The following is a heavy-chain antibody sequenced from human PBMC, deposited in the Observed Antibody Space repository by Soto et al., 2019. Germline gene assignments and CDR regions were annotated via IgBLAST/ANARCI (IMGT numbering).Heavy chain of an antibody. CDR3: ARSSGWYLSYIFDY. CDR1: GGSISSYY. J-gene: IGHJ4*02. CDR2: IYYSGST. Sequence: SETLSLTCTVSGGSISSYYWSWIRQPPGKGLEWIGYIYYSGSTNYNPSLKSRVTISVDTSKNQFSLKLSSVTAADTAVYYCARSSGWYLSYIFDYWGQGTLVTVSS. D-gene: IGHD6-19*01. V-gene: IGHV4-59*01.